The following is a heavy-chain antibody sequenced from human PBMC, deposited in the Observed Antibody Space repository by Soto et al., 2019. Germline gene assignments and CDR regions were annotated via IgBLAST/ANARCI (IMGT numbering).Heavy chain of an antibody. J-gene: IGHJ5*02. CDR3: ARDPLHCSGGSCYSSAGWFDP. D-gene: IGHD2-15*01. CDR1: GGTFSSYA. V-gene: IGHV1-69*01. Sequence: QVQLVQSGAEVKKPGSSVKVSCKASGGTFSSYAISWVRQAPGQGLEWMGGIIPIFGTANYAQKFQGRVTITADESTSTAYMALSSLRSEDTAVYYCARDPLHCSGGSCYSSAGWFDPWGQGTLVTVSS. CDR2: IIPIFGTA.